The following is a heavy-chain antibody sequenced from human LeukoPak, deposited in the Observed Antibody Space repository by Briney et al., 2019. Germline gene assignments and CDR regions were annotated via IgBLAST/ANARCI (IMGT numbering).Heavy chain of an antibody. CDR1: GGSFSGYY. CDR2: INHSGST. D-gene: IGHD3-22*01. V-gene: IGHV4-34*01. Sequence: SETLSLTCAVYGGSFSGYYWSWIRQPPGKGLEWIGEINHSGSTNYNPSLKSRVTISVDTSKNQFSLKLRSVTAADTAVYYCARDRPNVDSTGYYSRHDAFDIWGQGTMVTVSS. CDR3: ARDRPNVDSTGYYSRHDAFDI. J-gene: IGHJ3*02.